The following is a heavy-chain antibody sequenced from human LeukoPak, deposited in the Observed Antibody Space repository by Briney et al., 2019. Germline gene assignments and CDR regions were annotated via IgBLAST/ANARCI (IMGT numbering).Heavy chain of an antibody. V-gene: IGHV1-69*04. CDR3: ARASSAEQLVTA. D-gene: IGHD6-6*01. CDR1: GGTFSSYA. CDR2: IIPIFGIA. J-gene: IGHJ5*02. Sequence: SVKVSCKASGGTFSSYAISWVRQAPGQGLEWMGRIIPIFGIANYAQKFQGRVTITADKSTSTAYMEPSSLRSEDTAVYYCARASSAEQLVTAWGQGTLVTVSS.